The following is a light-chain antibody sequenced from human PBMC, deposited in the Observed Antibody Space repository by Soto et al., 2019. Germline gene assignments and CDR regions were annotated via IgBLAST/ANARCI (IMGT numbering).Light chain of an antibody. J-gene: IGKJ2*01. Sequence: EIVLTQSPATRSLSPGERATLSCRASQSVSSYLAWYQQKPGQAPRLLIFDASKRATGIPARFSGSGSGTDFTLTISSLEPEDFAVYYCLQRSDWPYTFGQGTKLEIK. CDR1: QSVSSY. CDR2: DAS. V-gene: IGKV3-11*01. CDR3: LQRSDWPYT.